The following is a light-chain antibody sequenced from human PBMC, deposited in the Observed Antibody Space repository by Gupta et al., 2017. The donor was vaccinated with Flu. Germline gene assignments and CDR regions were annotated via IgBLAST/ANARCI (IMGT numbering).Light chain of an antibody. CDR3: QHENSRPPPFT. CDR1: QSVASN. V-gene: IGKV3-15*01. J-gene: IGKJ2*01. CDR2: DAS. Sequence: EIVMTQSPATLSVSPGERATLSCRASQSVASNLDWYQQKPTQAPRLLMYDASTRATGIPARFSGSGGGKEITLTINSRQSEDFEVYDCQHENSRPPPFTFGQGTXVEIK.